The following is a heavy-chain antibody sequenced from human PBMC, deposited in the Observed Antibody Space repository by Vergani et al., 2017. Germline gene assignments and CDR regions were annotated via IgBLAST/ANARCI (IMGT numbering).Heavy chain of an antibody. J-gene: IGHJ5*02. CDR1: GGSFSGYY. CDR2: INHSGST. Sequence: QVQLQQWGAGLLKPSETLSLTCAVYGGSFSGYYWSWIRQPPGKGLEWIGEINHSGSTYYNPSLKSRVTISVETSKNQFSLKLSSVTAADTAVYYGARHLGYCSSTSCYGWFDPWGQGTLVTVSS. V-gene: IGHV4-34*01. CDR3: ARHLGYCSSTSCYGWFDP. D-gene: IGHD2-2*01.